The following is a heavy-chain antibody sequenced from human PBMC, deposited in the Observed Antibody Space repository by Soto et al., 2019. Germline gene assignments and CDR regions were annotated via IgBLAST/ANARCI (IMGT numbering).Heavy chain of an antibody. V-gene: IGHV4-34*01. CDR3: ARGLSGGYYYYYYMDV. CDR2: INHSGST. CDR1: GGSFSGYY. J-gene: IGHJ6*03. Sequence: QVQLQQWGAGLLKPSETLSLTCAVYGGSFSGYYWSWIRQPPGKGLEWIGEINHSGSTNYNPSLKSRVTISVDTSKNPFSLKPSPVTAADTAVYYCARGLSGGYYYYYYMDVCVNGTTVTVSS. D-gene: IGHD1-26*01.